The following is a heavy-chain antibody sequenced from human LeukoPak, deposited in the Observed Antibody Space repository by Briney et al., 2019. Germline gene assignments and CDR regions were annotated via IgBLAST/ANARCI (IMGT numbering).Heavy chain of an antibody. CDR2: ISGSGGST. D-gene: IGHD5-12*01. V-gene: IGHV3-23*01. CDR1: GFTFSSYA. CDR3: AKWSDYEEYFDY. J-gene: IGHJ4*02. Sequence: PGGSLRLSCAASGFTFSSYAMSWVRQAPGKGLEWVSAISGSGGSTYYADSVKGRFTISRDSSKNTLYLQMNSLRAEDTAVYYCAKWSDYEEYFDYWGQGTLVTVSS.